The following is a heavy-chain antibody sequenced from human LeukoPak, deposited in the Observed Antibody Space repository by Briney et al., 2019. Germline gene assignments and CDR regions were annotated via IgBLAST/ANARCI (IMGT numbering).Heavy chain of an antibody. V-gene: IGHV3-23*01. CDR3: AKQWVDC. D-gene: IGHD1-26*01. CDR1: GFTFSSYA. CDR2: ISESGDKT. J-gene: IGHJ4*02. Sequence: GGPLRLSCAASGFTFSSYAMNWVRQAPGKGLEWVSSISESGDKTDYADSVRGRFTISRDNSQNTLYLQMNSLRVEDTALYYCAKQWVDCWGQGTLVTVSS.